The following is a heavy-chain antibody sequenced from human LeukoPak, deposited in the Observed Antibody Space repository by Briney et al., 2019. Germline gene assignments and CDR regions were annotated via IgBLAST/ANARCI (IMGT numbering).Heavy chain of an antibody. D-gene: IGHD5-18*01. CDR2: IASSSNI. V-gene: IGHV3-21*01. J-gene: IGHJ4*02. CDR3: AREWGYHDY. CDR1: GFTCSTYS. Sequence: GGSLRLSCAASGFTCSTYSMNWVRQAPGKGLEWVSSIASSSNIYYADSVKGRFTISRDNAKNSLYLQMNSLRAEDTAVYYCAREWGYHDYWGQGTLVTVSS.